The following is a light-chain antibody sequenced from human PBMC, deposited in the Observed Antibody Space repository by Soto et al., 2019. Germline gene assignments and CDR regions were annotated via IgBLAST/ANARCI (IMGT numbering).Light chain of an antibody. V-gene: IGLV2-14*01. CDR1: SSDIGAYNH. Sequence: QSVLAQPASLSGSPGQSITISCTGTSSDIGAYNHVSWYQQYPGKAPTLMIYEVTNRPSGVSSRFSGSKSGNTASLTISGLQAEDEGDYYCSSYTTSDTWVFGGGTKVTVL. J-gene: IGLJ3*02. CDR2: EVT. CDR3: SSYTTSDTWV.